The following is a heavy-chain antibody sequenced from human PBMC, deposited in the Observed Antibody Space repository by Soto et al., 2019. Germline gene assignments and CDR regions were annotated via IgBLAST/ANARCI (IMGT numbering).Heavy chain of an antibody. J-gene: IGHJ4*02. CDR3: ARLKWAAASPFDY. D-gene: IGHD6-13*01. CDR2: IYYSGST. CDR1: GGSISSSSYY. V-gene: IGHV4-39*01. Sequence: SGTLSLTCTVSGGSISSSSYYWGWIRQPPGKGLEWIGSIYYSGSTYYNPSLKSRVTISVDTSKNQFSLKLSSVTAADTAVYYCARLKWAAASPFDYWGQGTLVTVSS.